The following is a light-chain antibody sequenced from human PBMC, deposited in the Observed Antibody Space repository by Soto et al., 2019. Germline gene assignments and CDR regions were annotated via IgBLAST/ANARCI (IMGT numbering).Light chain of an antibody. CDR1: QGINKC. V-gene: IGKV1-9*01. J-gene: IGKJ2*01. CDR2: GAS. Sequence: IQLTQSPSSVSASVGDRVTITCRASQGINKCLAWYQQRPGKAPQLLVYGASTLQSGVPSRFSGSGSGTDFTLTISSLQPEDFATYYCQQLTIFLFTFGQGTKLDSK. CDR3: QQLTIFLFT.